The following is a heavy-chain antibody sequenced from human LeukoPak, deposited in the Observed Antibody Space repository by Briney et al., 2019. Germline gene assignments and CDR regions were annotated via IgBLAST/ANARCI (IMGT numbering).Heavy chain of an antibody. Sequence: GGSLRLSCAASEVSVGSNYMTWVRQAPGKGLEWVSSISSSSSYIYYADSVKGRFTISRDNAKNSLYLQMNSLRAEDTAVYYCARTTDWGNYFDYWGQGTLVTVSS. CDR3: ARTTDWGNYFDY. J-gene: IGHJ4*02. V-gene: IGHV3-21*01. D-gene: IGHD2-21*01. CDR1: EVSVGSNY. CDR2: ISSSSSYI.